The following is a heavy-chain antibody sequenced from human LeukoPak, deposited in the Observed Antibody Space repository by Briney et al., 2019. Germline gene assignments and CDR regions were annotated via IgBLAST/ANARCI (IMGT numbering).Heavy chain of an antibody. D-gene: IGHD3-3*01. CDR3: ARDFRGSLGGYYEDS. CDR2: IHPHGSDK. CDR1: GFTFSDYW. V-gene: IGHV3-7*01. J-gene: IGHJ4*02. Sequence: GGSLRLSCAASGFTFSDYWPAWVRQAPGKGLEYVANIHPHGSDKYYMDFLKGRFTISRDNTKNSLYLQMNSLRPDDTAVYFCARDFRGSLGGYYEDSWGQGTLVTVSS.